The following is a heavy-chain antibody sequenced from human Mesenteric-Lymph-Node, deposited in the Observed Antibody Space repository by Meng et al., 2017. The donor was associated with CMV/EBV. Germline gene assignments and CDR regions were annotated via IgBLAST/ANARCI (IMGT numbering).Heavy chain of an antibody. J-gene: IGHJ4*02. CDR3: ARSSGYASYYFDY. D-gene: IGHD3-22*01. CDR2: ISSTSRYI. Sequence: GGSLRLSCAASGFTLSTYSMNWVRQAPGKGLEWVSSISSTSRYIYYADSVKGRFTISKDNAKNSLSLQMNSLRAEDTAVYYCARSSGYASYYFDYWGQGALVTVSS. CDR1: GFTLSTYS. V-gene: IGHV3-21*06.